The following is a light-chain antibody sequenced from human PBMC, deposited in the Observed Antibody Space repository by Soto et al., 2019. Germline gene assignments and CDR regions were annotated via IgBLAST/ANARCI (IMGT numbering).Light chain of an antibody. CDR1: QSVSSSY. Sequence: EIVLTQSPGTLSLCPGERATLSCRASQSVSSSYLAWYQQKPGQAPRLLIYGASSRATGIPDRFSGSGSGTDFTLTISRLEPEDFAVYYCQQYGNSRAFGQGTKVDIK. J-gene: IGKJ1*01. CDR3: QQYGNSRA. CDR2: GAS. V-gene: IGKV3-20*01.